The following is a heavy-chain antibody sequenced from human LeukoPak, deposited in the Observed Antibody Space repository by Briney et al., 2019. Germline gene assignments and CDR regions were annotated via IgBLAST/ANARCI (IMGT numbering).Heavy chain of an antibody. CDR2: IYYSGST. Sequence: PSETLSLTCTVSGGSISSYYWSWIRQPPGKGLEWIGYIYYSGSTNYNPSLKSRVTISVDTSKNQFSLKLSSVTAADTAVYYCARVGTHDYSNYGLDYWGQGTLGTVSS. V-gene: IGHV4-59*01. D-gene: IGHD4-11*01. CDR1: GGSISSYY. J-gene: IGHJ4*02. CDR3: ARVGTHDYSNYGLDY.